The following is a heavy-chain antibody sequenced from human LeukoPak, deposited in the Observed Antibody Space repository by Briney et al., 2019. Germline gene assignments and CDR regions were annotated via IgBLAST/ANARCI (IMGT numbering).Heavy chain of an antibody. CDR3: AREDGGYSGYDPYYFDY. CDR2: INPTGGST. J-gene: IGHJ4*02. CDR1: GYTFPSYF. Sequence: ASVKVSCKASGYTFPSYFMHWVRQAPGQGLEWMGIINPTGGSTTYAQKFQGRVTMTRDTSTSTVYMELSSLRSDDTAVYHCAREDGGYSGYDPYYFDYWGQGTLVTVSS. V-gene: IGHV1-46*01. D-gene: IGHD5-12*01.